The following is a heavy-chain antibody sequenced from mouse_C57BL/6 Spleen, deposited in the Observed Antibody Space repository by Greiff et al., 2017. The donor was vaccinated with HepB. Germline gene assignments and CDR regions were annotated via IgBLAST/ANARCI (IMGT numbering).Heavy chain of an antibody. Sequence: EVQLQQSGPELVKPGASVKISCKASGYSFTGYYMNWVKQSPEKSLEWIGEINPSTGGTTYNQKFKAKATLTVDKSSSTTYMQLKSLTSEDSAVYYCARDVGYFDYWGQGTTLTVSS. CDR2: INPSTGGT. V-gene: IGHV1-42*01. J-gene: IGHJ2*01. CDR1: GYSFTGYY. CDR3: ARDVGYFDY.